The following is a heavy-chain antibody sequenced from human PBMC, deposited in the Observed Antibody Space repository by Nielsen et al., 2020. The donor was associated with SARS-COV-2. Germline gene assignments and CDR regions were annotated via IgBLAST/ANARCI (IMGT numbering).Heavy chain of an antibody. D-gene: IGHD3-3*01. CDR1: GFTFSDYN. CDR3: ARDGGRRTMFGVNHRVRKDAFDI. J-gene: IGHJ3*02. CDR2: ISSRSDYI. V-gene: IGHV3-21*01. Sequence: GGSLRLSCAASGFTFSDYNMNWVRQAPGKGLEWVSFISSRSDYIYYADSMKGRFTISRDNAKNSLFLQMNRLRVEDTAVYYCARDGGRRTMFGVNHRVRKDAFDIWGQGTMVTVSS.